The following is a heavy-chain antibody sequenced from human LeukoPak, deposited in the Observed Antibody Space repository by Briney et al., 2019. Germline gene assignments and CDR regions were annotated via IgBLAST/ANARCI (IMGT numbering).Heavy chain of an antibody. J-gene: IGHJ4*02. CDR1: GFTFSNAW. CDR3: ARDGVTSSVDY. V-gene: IGHV3-7*01. CDR2: IKQDGSRK. D-gene: IGHD2-21*02. Sequence: GGSLRLSCAASGFTFSNAWMSWIRQAPGKGLEWVANIKQDGSRKYYVDSVKGRFTISRDNAKNSLYLQMNSLRAEDTAVYYCARDGVTSSVDYWGQGTLVTVSS.